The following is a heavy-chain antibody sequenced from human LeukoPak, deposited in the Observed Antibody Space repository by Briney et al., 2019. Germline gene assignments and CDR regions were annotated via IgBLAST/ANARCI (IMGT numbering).Heavy chain of an antibody. V-gene: IGHV4-34*01. J-gene: IGHJ4*02. CDR3: ARHGLLWFGELLRRRVYFDY. CDR1: GGSFSGYY. Sequence: SETLSLTCAVYGGSFSGYYWSWIRQPPGKGLEWIGEINHSGSTNYNPSLKSRVTISVDTSKNQFSLKLSSVTAADTAVYYCARHGLLWFGELLRRRVYFDYWGQGTLVTVSS. D-gene: IGHD3-10*01. CDR2: INHSGST.